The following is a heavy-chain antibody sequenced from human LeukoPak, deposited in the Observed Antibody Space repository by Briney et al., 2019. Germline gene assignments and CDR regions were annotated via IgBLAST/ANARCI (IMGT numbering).Heavy chain of an antibody. CDR1: GYTFTSYA. CDR3: ARGRYSSGWNYFDY. CDR2: INAGKGNT. J-gene: IGHJ4*02. Sequence: GASVKVSCKASGYTFTSYAMHWVRQAPGQRLEWMGWINAGKGNTKYSQKFQGRVTITRDTSASTAYMELSSLRSEDTAVYYCARGRYSSGWNYFDYWGQGTLVTVSS. V-gene: IGHV1-3*01. D-gene: IGHD6-19*01.